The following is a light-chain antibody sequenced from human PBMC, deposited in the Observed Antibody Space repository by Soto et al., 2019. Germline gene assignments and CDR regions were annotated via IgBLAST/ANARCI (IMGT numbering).Light chain of an antibody. CDR2: DVS. J-gene: IGLJ1*01. V-gene: IGLV2-14*01. CDR1: SSDVGYSNY. CDR3: SSYTSRSLYV. Sequence: QSVLTQPASVSGSPGQSIAISCTGTSSDVGYSNYVSWYQQLPGKAPKLMIYDVSDRPSGVSNRFSGSKSGSTASLTISGLQAEDEADYYCSSYTSRSLYVFGSGTKVTVL.